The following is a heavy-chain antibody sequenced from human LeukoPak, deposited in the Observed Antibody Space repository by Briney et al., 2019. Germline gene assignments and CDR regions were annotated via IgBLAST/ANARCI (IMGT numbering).Heavy chain of an antibody. Sequence: SQTLSLTCVISGDIVSSNSVTWNWIRQSPSRGLEWLGRTYYRSTWYNDYAVSVRGRITVNPDTSKNQFSLHLNSVTPEDTAVYYCARRLTQYDCFDPWGQGILVTVSS. CDR1: GDIVSSNSVT. J-gene: IGHJ5*02. D-gene: IGHD2-2*01. V-gene: IGHV6-1*01. CDR2: TYYRSTWYN. CDR3: ARRLTQYDCFDP.